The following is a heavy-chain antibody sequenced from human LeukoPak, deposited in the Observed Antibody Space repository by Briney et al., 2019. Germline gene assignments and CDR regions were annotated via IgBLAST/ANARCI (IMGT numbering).Heavy chain of an antibody. CDR3: ARALGGYYYASRGYYSSYYYMDV. CDR1: GGSFSGYY. CDR2: INHSGST. J-gene: IGHJ6*03. Sequence: PWETLSLTCAVSGGSFSGYYWSWIRQPPGKGLEWSGEINHSGSTNYTPSLKSRVTISGDTSKNQFSLRLSSMTAADTAVYYCARALGGYYYASRGYYSSYYYMDVWGKGTTVTVSS. V-gene: IGHV4-34*01. D-gene: IGHD3-22*01.